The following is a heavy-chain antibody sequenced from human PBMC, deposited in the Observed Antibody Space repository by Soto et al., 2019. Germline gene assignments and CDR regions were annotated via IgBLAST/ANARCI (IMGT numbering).Heavy chain of an antibody. V-gene: IGHV3-7*03. Sequence: GGSLRLSCAASGFTFTDYWMSWVRQAPGKGLEWVANLNQDGSEKNCVDSVKGRFTISRDNANNALFLQLDSLRVEDTAIYYCAKDPSRLGWLALGAPFDSWGPGTLVTVSS. CDR1: GFTFTDYW. J-gene: IGHJ4*02. CDR3: AKDPSRLGWLALGAPFDS. CDR2: LNQDGSEK. D-gene: IGHD3-22*01.